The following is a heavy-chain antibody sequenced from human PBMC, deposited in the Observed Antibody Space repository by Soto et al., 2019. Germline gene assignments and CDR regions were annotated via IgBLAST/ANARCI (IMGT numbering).Heavy chain of an antibody. J-gene: IGHJ4*02. CDR1: GYSFTTYG. D-gene: IGHD2-8*01. CDR3: ARTEGRSTRVDY. Sequence: QVQLVQSGAEVKKPGASVRVSCKASGYSFTTYGVTWVRQAPGQGLEWMGWISTYNGDTRVAQQHQGRVTLTTDTSTNAAHMELRSLRSDDTAIDYCARTEGRSTRVDYWGQGTLVTVSS. V-gene: IGHV1-18*01. CDR2: ISTYNGDT.